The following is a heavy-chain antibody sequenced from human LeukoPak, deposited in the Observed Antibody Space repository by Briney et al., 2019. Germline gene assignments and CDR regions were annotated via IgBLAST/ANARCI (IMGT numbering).Heavy chain of an antibody. CDR2: IYPGDSDT. D-gene: IGHD3-10*01. CDR3: ARHSDYYYGSGSYSTHLDY. CDR1: GYSFTSYW. Sequence: GESLKISCKGSGYSFTSYWIGWVRQMPGKGLEWMGIIYPGDSDTRYSPSFQGQVTISADKSISTAYLQWSSLKASDTAMYYCARHSDYYYGSGSYSTHLDYWGQGTLVTVSS. V-gene: IGHV5-51*01. J-gene: IGHJ4*02.